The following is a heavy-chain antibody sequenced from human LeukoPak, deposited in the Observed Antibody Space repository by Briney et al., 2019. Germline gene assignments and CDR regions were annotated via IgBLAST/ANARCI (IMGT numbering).Heavy chain of an antibody. CDR3: VRGSGGGWYARQFDY. CDR1: GFTFSTYT. Sequence: GGSLRLSCAASGFTFSTYTMTWVRQAPGKGLEWVSFITGNGGTTYYADSVKGRFTISRDNSKNTLYLQLNSLRAEDTAIYYCVRGSGGGWYARQFDYWGQGTLVTVSS. D-gene: IGHD6-19*01. V-gene: IGHV3-23*01. CDR2: ITGNGGTT. J-gene: IGHJ4*02.